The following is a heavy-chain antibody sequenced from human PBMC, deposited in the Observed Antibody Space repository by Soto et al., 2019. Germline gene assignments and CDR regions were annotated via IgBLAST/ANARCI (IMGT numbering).Heavy chain of an antibody. J-gene: IGHJ4*02. Sequence: PGGSLRLSCAASGFTFSSYAMSWVRQAPGKGLEWVSVIYSGGSTYYADSVKGRFTISRDNSKNTLFLQMNSLRVEDTAVYYCGAGQYFSDYWGQGTLVTVSS. D-gene: IGHD6-13*01. CDR1: GFTFSSYA. CDR2: IYSGGST. V-gene: IGHV3-66*01. CDR3: GAGQYFSDY.